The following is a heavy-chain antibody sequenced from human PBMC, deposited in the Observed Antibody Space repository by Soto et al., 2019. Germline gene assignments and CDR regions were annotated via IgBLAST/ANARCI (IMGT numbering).Heavy chain of an antibody. Sequence: SRSPALPCSLCGHTVCSSGPSWNWLEQSPSRGLEWLGRTYYKSKGNNDYALSVKIRITINPDTAKNQFSLHYYSVTPEDTAAYPCTGITWFRGMDVWCQGTTV. J-gene: IGHJ6*02. CDR2: TYYKSKGNN. CDR1: GHTVCSSGPS. V-gene: IGHV6-1*01. CDR3: TGITWFRGMDV. D-gene: IGHD3-10*01.